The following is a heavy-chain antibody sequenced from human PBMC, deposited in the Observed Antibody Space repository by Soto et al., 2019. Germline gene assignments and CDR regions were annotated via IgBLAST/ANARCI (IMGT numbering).Heavy chain of an antibody. J-gene: IGHJ4*02. CDR1: GFTFSSYA. V-gene: IGHV3-23*01. Sequence: GGSRRLSCAASGFTFSSYAMSWVRQAPGKGLEWVSAISGSGGSTYYADSVKGRFTISRDNSKNTLYLQMNSLRAEDTAVYYCAKEGGYCSSTSCYGRVYYWGQGTLVTVSS. CDR3: AKEGGYCSSTSCYGRVYY. D-gene: IGHD2-2*03. CDR2: ISGSGGST.